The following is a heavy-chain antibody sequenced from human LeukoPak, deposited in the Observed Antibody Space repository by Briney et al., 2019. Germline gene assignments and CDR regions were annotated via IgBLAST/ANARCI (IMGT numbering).Heavy chain of an antibody. CDR1: GFTFSSYS. V-gene: IGHV3-30*03. Sequence: GGSLRLSCAASGFTFSSYSMNWVRQAPGKGLEWVAVISYDGSNKYYADSVKGRFTISRDNSKNTLYLQMNSLSAEDTAVYYCARDPRPKRGYSYGPFDYWGQGTLVTVSS. D-gene: IGHD5-18*01. CDR2: ISYDGSNK. CDR3: ARDPRPKRGYSYGPFDY. J-gene: IGHJ4*02.